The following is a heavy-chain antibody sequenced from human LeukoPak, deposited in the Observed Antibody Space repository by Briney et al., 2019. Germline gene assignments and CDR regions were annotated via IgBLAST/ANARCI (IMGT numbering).Heavy chain of an antibody. CDR3: VKDLAGDWRFDC. D-gene: IGHD3-10*01. CDR1: RLTFNNYV. Sequence: PGGSLRLSCSASRLTFNNYVMNWVRQAPGKGLEYVSAISSNGGRTYYADSVRDRFTISRDNSKNTLYLQMSSMRDEDTAVYYSVKDLAGDWRFDCWGQGTLVTVSS. CDR2: ISSNGGRT. V-gene: IGHV3-64D*06. J-gene: IGHJ4*02.